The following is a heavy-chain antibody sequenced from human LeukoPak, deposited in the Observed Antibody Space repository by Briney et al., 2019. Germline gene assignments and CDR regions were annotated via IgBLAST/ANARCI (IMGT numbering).Heavy chain of an antibody. CDR3: ARDRGSGSYYSQD. D-gene: IGHD3-10*01. J-gene: IGHJ4*02. Sequence: GGSLRLSCAASGFTFTSYAIHWVRQAPGKGLEWVALISYDGSNKYYADSVKGRFTISRDNAKNSLYLEMNSLRVEDTAVYYCARDRGSGSYYSQDWGQGTLVTVSS. CDR2: ISYDGSNK. CDR1: GFTFTSYA. V-gene: IGHV3-30-3*01.